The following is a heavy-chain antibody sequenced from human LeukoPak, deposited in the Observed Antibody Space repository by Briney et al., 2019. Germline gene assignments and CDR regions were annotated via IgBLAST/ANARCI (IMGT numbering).Heavy chain of an antibody. Sequence: SETLSLTCAVYGGSFSGYYWSWIRQPPGKGLEWIGEINHSGSTNYNPSLKSRVTISVDTSMNQFSLKLSSVTAADTAVYYCASSSWYVSADYWGQGTLVTVSS. CDR2: INHSGST. CDR3: ASSSWYVSADY. J-gene: IGHJ4*02. D-gene: IGHD6-13*01. CDR1: GGSFSGYY. V-gene: IGHV4-34*01.